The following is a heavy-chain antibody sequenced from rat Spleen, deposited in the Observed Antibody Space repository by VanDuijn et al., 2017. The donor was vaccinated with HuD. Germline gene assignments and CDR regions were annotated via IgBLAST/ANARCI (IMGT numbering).Heavy chain of an antibody. Sequence: QVQLKESGPGLVQPSQTLSLTCTVSGFSLTSYHVIWVRQPPGKGLEWMGIMRYDGDTSYNSALKSRLSISMETSKNQVFLKMGSLQSDDTAIYYCTRSLYSSPLFDHWGQGVMVTVSS. D-gene: IGHD1-2*01. J-gene: IGHJ2*01. CDR1: GFSLTSYH. V-gene: IGHV2-63*01. CDR2: MRYDGDT. CDR3: TRSLYSSPLFDH.